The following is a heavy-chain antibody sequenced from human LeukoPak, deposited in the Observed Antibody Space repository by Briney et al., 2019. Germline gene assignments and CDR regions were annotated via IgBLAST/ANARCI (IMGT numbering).Heavy chain of an antibody. Sequence: GASVKVSCKASGYTFTRYAMNWVRQAPGQELEWRGWINTNTGDPTYAQGFTGRFVFSLDTSVSTAYLQISSLTAEDTAVYYCARGLRQRYGVSLDLVPCDYWGQGTLVTVSS. CDR2: INTNTGDP. CDR3: ARGLRQRYGVSLDLVPCDY. J-gene: IGHJ4*02. CDR1: GYTFTRYA. D-gene: IGHD6-13*01. V-gene: IGHV7-4-1*02.